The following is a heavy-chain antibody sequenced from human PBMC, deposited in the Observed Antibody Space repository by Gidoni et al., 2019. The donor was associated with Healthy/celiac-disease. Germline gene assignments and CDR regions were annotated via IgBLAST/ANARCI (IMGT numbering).Heavy chain of an antibody. V-gene: IGHV1-69*01. D-gene: IGHD4-17*01. CDR3: ARDLVVTHGDHAACNAFDI. J-gene: IGHJ3*02. CDR1: GGTFSSYA. Sequence: QVQLVQSGAEVKKPGSSVKVSCKASGGTFSSYAISWVRQAPGQGLEWMGGIIPIFGTANDAQKFQGRVTITADESTSTAYMELSSLRSEDTAVYYCARDLVVTHGDHAACNAFDIWGQGTMVTVSS. CDR2: IIPIFGTA.